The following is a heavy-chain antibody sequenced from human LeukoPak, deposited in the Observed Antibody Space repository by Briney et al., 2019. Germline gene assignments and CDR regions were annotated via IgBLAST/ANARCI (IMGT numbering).Heavy chain of an antibody. CDR2: ISGSGGNT. D-gene: IGHD3-9*01. CDR3: AKTYYDILTGHQPLDY. V-gene: IGHV3-23*01. CDR1: GFTFSYYG. J-gene: IGHJ4*02. Sequence: PGGSLRLSCAASGFTFSYYGMSWVRQAPGKGLEWVSAISGSGGNTYYADSVKGRFTISRDNSKNTLYLQMNSLRAEDTAVYYCAKTYYDILTGHQPLDYWGQGTLVTVSS.